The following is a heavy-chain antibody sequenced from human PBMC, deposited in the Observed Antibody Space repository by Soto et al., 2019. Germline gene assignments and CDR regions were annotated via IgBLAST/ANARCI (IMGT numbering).Heavy chain of an antibody. D-gene: IGHD3-3*01. CDR3: TAGPIFGVVISTHYYHSGMDV. CDR1: GFTFSNAL. V-gene: IGHV3-15*01. CDR2: IKSKTDGGTT. J-gene: IGHJ6*02. Sequence: GGSLRLSCAASGFTFSNALMSWVRQAPGKGLEWVGRIKSKTDGGTTDYAAPVKGRFTISRDDSKNTLYLQMNSLKTEDTAVYYCTAGPIFGVVISTHYYHSGMDVWGPGTTVTVSS.